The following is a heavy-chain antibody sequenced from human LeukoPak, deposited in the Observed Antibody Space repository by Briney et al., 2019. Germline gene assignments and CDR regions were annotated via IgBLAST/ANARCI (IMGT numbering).Heavy chain of an antibody. D-gene: IGHD2-15*01. CDR2: ISYDGSNK. Sequence: GGSLRLSCAASGFSFSSYGMHWVRQAPGKGLEWVAVISYDGSNKHYADPVKGRFTISRDNSKNTFYLQMNSLGGEDTAVYYCAKDCSGGSCIDNWGQGTLVTVSS. CDR1: GFSFSSYG. CDR3: AKDCSGGSCIDN. J-gene: IGHJ4*02. V-gene: IGHV3-30*18.